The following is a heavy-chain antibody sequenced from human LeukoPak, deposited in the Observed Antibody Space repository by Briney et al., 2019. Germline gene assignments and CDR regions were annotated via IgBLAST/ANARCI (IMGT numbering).Heavy chain of an antibody. CDR1: GFTFSSYW. CDR2: IKQDGSEK. CDR3: ARDSYYDSSGYYYGSYYFDY. Sequence: GGSLRLSCAASGFTFSSYWMSWVRQAPGKGLEWVANIKQDGSEKYYVDSVKGRFTISRDNAKNSLYLQMNSLRAEDTAVYYCARDSYYDSSGYYYGSYYFDYWGQGTLVTVSS. J-gene: IGHJ4*02. D-gene: IGHD3-22*01. V-gene: IGHV3-7*01.